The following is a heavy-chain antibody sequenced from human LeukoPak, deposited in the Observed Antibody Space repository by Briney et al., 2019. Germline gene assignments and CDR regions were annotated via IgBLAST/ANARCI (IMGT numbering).Heavy chain of an antibody. V-gene: IGHV1-69*05. J-gene: IGHJ5*02. D-gene: IGHD3-3*01. CDR3: AGVTDFWSGPS. CDR1: GYTSTGYY. Sequence: SVKVSCKASGYTSTGYYMHWVRHAPGQGLEWMGGIIPIFGTANYAQKFQGRVTITTDESTSAAYMELSSLRSEDTAVYYCAGVTDFWSGPSWGQGTLVTVSS. CDR2: IIPIFGTA.